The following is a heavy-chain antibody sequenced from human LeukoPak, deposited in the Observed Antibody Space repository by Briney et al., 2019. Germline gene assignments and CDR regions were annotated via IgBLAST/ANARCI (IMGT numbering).Heavy chain of an antibody. Sequence: SETLSLTCAVYGGSFSGYYWTWIRQPPGKGLEWIGYIDHSGSTNYNPSLKSRVSISSDTSKNQFSLELSSVTAADTAVYYCARGLKRGYSFGFDPWGQGTLVTVSS. V-gene: IGHV4-59*01. J-gene: IGHJ5*02. CDR1: GGSFSGYY. CDR3: ARGLKRGYSFGFDP. CDR2: IDHSGST. D-gene: IGHD5-18*01.